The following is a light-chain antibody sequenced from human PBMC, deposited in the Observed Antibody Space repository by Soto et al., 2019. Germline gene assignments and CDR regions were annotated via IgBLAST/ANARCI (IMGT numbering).Light chain of an antibody. Sequence: DIQMTQSPSSLSASVGDRVTITCRASQSINSYLNWYQQEPGKAPKFLIYAASSLQSGVPSRFSGSGSGTDYTLTISSLQPEDFATYYCQQSYRTPTFGQGTRLEI. J-gene: IGKJ5*01. V-gene: IGKV1-39*01. CDR1: QSINSY. CDR2: AAS. CDR3: QQSYRTPT.